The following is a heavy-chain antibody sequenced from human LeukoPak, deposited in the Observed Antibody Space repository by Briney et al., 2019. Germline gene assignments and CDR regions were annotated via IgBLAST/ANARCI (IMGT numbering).Heavy chain of an antibody. D-gene: IGHD2-2*02. CDR3: ARAGSVPSAIAYYYYMDV. V-gene: IGHV4-34*01. J-gene: IGHJ6*03. CDR2: INHSGST. CDR1: GGSFSGYY. Sequence: PSETLSLTCAVYGGSFSGYYWSWIRQPPGKGLEWIGEINHSGSTNYNPSPKSRVTISVDTSKNQFSLKLSSVTAADTAVYYCARAGSVPSAIAYYYYMDVWGKGTTVTVSS.